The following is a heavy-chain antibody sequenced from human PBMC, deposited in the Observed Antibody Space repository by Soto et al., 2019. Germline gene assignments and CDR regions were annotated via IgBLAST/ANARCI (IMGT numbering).Heavy chain of an antibody. J-gene: IGHJ4*02. CDR3: ARAATGSYHSAY. Sequence: QVQLVQSGPEVKNPGASVRVSYVASGYAFTSYGVNWVRQAPGQGLEWMGWIAPHSGRTTYLPKFQGRVTMTADVSTNTAYIDLRSLKSDDTGIYFCARAATGSYHSAYWGQGTVVTVSS. V-gene: IGHV1-18*04. CDR1: GYAFTSYG. CDR2: IAPHSGRT. D-gene: IGHD3-10*01.